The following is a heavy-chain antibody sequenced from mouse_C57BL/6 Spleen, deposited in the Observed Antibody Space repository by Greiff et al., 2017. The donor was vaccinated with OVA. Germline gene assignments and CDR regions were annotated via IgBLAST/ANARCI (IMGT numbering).Heavy chain of an antibody. D-gene: IGHD2-4*01. Sequence: VQLQQSGPELVKPGASVKMSCKASGYTFTDYNMHWVKQSHGKSLEWIGYINPNNGGTSYNQKFKGKATLTVNKSSSPAYMELRSLTSEDSAVYYCAAYDDDVGNWYFDVWGTGTTVTVSS. V-gene: IGHV1-22*01. CDR3: AAYDDDVGNWYFDV. CDR1: GYTFTDYN. CDR2: INPNNGGT. J-gene: IGHJ1*03.